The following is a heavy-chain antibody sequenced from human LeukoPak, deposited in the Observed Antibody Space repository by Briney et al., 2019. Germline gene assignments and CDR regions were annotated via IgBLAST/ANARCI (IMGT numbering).Heavy chain of an antibody. CDR3: AREGARLWFRAMDV. V-gene: IGHV3-21*01. Sequence: GGSLRLSCAASGFPFSGYTIHWVRQAPGKGLEWVSSISPGSDYKHYANSVKGRFTISRDNAKNSLYLQMNSLRAEDTAVYYCAREGARLWFRAMDVWGQGTTVTVS. D-gene: IGHD3-10*01. CDR1: GFPFSGYT. CDR2: ISPGSDYK. J-gene: IGHJ6*02.